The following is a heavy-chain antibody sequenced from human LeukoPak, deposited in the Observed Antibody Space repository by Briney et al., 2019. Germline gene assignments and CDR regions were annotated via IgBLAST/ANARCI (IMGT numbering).Heavy chain of an antibody. CDR2: IYYSGST. CDR1: GYSINSGYY. CDR3: ARVSLSDPQPIDAFDI. V-gene: IGHV4-38-2*02. Sequence: SETLSLTCTVSGYSINSGYYWGWIRQPPGKGLEWIGSIYYSGSTYYNPSLKSRVTISVDTSKNQFSLKLSSVTAADTAVYYCARVSLSDPQPIDAFDIWGQGTMVTVSS. D-gene: IGHD2-2*01. J-gene: IGHJ3*02.